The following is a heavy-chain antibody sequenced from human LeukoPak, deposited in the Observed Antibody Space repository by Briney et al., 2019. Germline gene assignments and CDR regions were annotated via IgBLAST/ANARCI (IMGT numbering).Heavy chain of an antibody. V-gene: IGHV4-34*01. CDR2: INHSGST. D-gene: IGHD4-11*01. J-gene: IGHJ4*02. Sequence: SETLSLTCTVSGGSISSYYWSWIRQPPGKGLEWIGEINHSGSTNYNPSLKSRVTISVDTSKNQFSLKLSSVTAADTAVYYCARSATVTKNFDYWGQGTLVTVSS. CDR1: GGSISSYY. CDR3: ARSATVTKNFDY.